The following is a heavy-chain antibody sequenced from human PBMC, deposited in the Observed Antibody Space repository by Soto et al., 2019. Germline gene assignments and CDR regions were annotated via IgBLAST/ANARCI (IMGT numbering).Heavy chain of an antibody. Sequence: QVQLVQSGAEVKKPGSSVKVSCTTSGDSFISHAITWVRQAPGQGLEWVGGIIPLFGTTNYARRFQGRVTITADATTSTAYMELSSLRSDDTAFYYCARDKGRLGIEYWGQGTLVSVSS. D-gene: IGHD7-27*01. CDR3: ARDKGRLGIEY. V-gene: IGHV1-69*01. J-gene: IGHJ4*02. CDR1: GDSFISHA. CDR2: IIPLFGTT.